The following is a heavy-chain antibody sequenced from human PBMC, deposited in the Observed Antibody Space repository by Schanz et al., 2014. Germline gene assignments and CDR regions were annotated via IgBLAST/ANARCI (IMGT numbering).Heavy chain of an antibody. J-gene: IGHJ5*02. CDR1: GYTFTSYG. CDR3: ARDLIAAAESWFDP. Sequence: QGQLVQSGAEVKKPGASVKVSCKASGYTFTSYGITWVRQAPGQGLEWMGWISVYHGHTNYAEKVHGRVTMTTDTSTSTAYMELRSLISDDTAVYYCARDLIAAAESWFDPWGQGTPITVSS. CDR2: ISVYHGHT. V-gene: IGHV1-18*01. D-gene: IGHD6-13*01.